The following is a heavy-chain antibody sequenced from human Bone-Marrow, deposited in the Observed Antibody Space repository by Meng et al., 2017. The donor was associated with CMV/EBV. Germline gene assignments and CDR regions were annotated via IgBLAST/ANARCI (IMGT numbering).Heavy chain of an antibody. J-gene: IGHJ3*02. Sequence: GESLKIPCAASGFTFSNAWMSWVRQAPGKGLEWVGRIKSKTDGGTTDYAAPVKGRFTISRDDSKNTLYLQMNSLKTEDTAVYYCRRGYTDAFDIWGQGTLVTVSS. CDR2: IKSKTDGGTT. CDR1: GFTFSNAW. D-gene: IGHD2-2*02. V-gene: IGHV3-15*01. CDR3: RRGYTDAFDI.